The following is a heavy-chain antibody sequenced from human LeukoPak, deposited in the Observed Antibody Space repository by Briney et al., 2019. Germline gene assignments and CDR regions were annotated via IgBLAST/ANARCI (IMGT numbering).Heavy chain of an antibody. J-gene: IGHJ4*02. CDR3: ASDPNSGSYEGGLDY. CDR2: IYSGGST. V-gene: IGHV3-66*02. D-gene: IGHD1-26*01. Sequence: GGSLRLSCAASGFTVSSNYMSWVRQAPGKGLEWVSVIYSGGSTYYADSVKGRFTISRDNSKNTLYLQMNSLRAEDTAVYYCASDPNSGSYEGGLDYWGQGTLVTVSS. CDR1: GFTVSSNY.